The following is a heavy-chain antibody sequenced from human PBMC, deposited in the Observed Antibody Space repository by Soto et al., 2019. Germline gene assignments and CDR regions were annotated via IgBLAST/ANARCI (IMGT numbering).Heavy chain of an antibody. CDR1: GFTFSSYA. CDR2: ISGSGGST. V-gene: IGHV3-23*01. D-gene: IGHD2-2*01. J-gene: IGHJ6*02. Sequence: GGSLRLSCAASGFTFSSYAMSWVRQAPGKGLEWVSAISGSGGSTYYADSVKGRFTISRDNSKNTLYLQMNSLRAEDTAVYYCAKGYCSSTSCYAGVLYYYYYGMDVWGQGTTVTVSS. CDR3: AKGYCSSTSCYAGVLYYYYYGMDV.